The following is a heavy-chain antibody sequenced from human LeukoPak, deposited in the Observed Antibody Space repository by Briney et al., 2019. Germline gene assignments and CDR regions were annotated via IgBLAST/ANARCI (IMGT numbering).Heavy chain of an antibody. CDR1: GFTFSSYA. Sequence: PGGSLRLSCAAYGFTFSSYAMHWVRQAPGKGLEWVAVISYDGSNKYYADSVKGRFTISRDNSKNTLYLQMNSLRAEDTAVYYCARVYCSGGSCYRGHYYYYGMDVWGQGTTVTVSS. CDR2: ISYDGSNK. D-gene: IGHD2-15*01. CDR3: ARVYCSGGSCYRGHYYYYGMDV. J-gene: IGHJ6*02. V-gene: IGHV3-30-3*01.